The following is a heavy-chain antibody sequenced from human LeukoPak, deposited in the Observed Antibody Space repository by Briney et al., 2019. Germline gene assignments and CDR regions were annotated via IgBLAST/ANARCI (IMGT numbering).Heavy chain of an antibody. CDR1: GGSFSGYY. J-gene: IGHJ4*02. D-gene: IGHD3-10*01. V-gene: IGHV4-34*01. CDR2: INHSGST. Sequence: PSETLSLTCAVYGGSFSGYYWSWIRQPPGKGLEWIGEINHSGSTNYNPSLKSRVTISVDTSKNQFSLKLSSVTAADTAVYYCARESKYYYGSGSYPVLDYFDYWGQGTLVTVSS. CDR3: ARESKYYYGSGSYPVLDYFDY.